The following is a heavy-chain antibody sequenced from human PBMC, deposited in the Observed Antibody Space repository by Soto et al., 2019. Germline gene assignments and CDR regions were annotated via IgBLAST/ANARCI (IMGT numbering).Heavy chain of an antibody. Sequence: PSETLSLTCAVYGGSFSGYYWSWIRQSPGKGLEWIGEINHSGSSNYNPSLKSRITMSVDTSKNQFSLTLSSVTAADTAVYYCACDSSDWSLGDWGQGTLVTVSA. CDR1: GGSFSGYY. J-gene: IGHJ4*02. CDR2: INHSGSS. V-gene: IGHV4-34*01. D-gene: IGHD6-13*01. CDR3: ACDSSDWSLGD.